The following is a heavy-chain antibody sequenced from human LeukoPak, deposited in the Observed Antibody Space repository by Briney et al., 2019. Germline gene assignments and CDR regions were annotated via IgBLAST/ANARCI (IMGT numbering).Heavy chain of an antibody. CDR3: ARPRFPYYRLSGPDYYYMDV. J-gene: IGHJ6*03. CDR2: IIPIFHTT. D-gene: IGHD3-10*01. Sequence: GASVKVSCKASGGTFSNYAISWVRQAPGQGLEWMGGIIPIFHTTNYAQKFQRRVTITADKSTTTAYMELSSLKSEDTAVYYCARPRFPYYRLSGPDYYYMDVWGKGTTVTVSS. V-gene: IGHV1-69*06. CDR1: GGTFSNYA.